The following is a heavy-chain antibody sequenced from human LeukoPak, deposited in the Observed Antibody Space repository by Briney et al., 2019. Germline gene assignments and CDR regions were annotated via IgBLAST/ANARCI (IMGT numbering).Heavy chain of an antibody. J-gene: IGHJ3*02. V-gene: IGHV4-59*01. Sequence: SETLSLTCTVSGDSLSSYYWTWIRQPPGKALEWIGYIFYSGSTNYNPSLKSRVTISLDTSKNQFSLKLTSVTAADTAVYYCARVCSSTSCLDAFDIWGQGTMVTVSS. CDR2: IFYSGST. CDR3: ARVCSSTSCLDAFDI. CDR1: GDSLSSYY. D-gene: IGHD2-2*01.